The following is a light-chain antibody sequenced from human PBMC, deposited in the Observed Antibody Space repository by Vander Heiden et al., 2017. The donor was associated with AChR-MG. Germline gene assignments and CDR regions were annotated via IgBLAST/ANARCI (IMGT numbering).Light chain of an antibody. J-gene: IGKJ1*01. CDR1: QSVSSN. V-gene: IGKV3-15*01. CDR2: GAS. Sequence: EVVMTQSPATPSVSPGERATLSCRASQSVSSNLAWYQQKPGQAPRLLIYGASTRGTGIPARCSSSGYGTEFILTISSRQSEDFLVVYCRQYKNRSPWTFGQRTKVEIK. CDR3: RQYKNRSPWT.